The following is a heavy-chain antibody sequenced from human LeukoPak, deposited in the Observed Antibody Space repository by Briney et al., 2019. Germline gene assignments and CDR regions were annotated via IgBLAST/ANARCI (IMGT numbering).Heavy chain of an antibody. CDR2: IIPIFGTA. Sequence: GASVKVSCKASGGTFSSYAISWVRQAPGQGLEWMGGIIPIFGTANYAQKVQGRVTITADKSTSTAYMELSSVRSEDPAVYYCARAEQQPYPSGDYWGQGTLVTVSS. J-gene: IGHJ4*02. CDR1: GGTFSSYA. CDR3: ARAEQQPYPSGDY. D-gene: IGHD6-13*01. V-gene: IGHV1-69*06.